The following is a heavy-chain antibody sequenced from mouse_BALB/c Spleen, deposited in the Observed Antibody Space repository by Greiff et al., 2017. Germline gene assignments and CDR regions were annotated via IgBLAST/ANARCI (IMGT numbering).Heavy chain of an antibody. CDR1: GDSITSGY. J-gene: IGHJ2*01. CDR2: ISYSGST. D-gene: IGHD1-1*02. V-gene: IGHV3-8*02. Sequence: VQLQQSGPSLVKPSQTLSLTCSVTGDSITSGYWNWIRKFPGNKLEYMGYISYSGSTYYNPSLKSRISITRDTSKNQYYLQLNSVTTEDTATYYCARWGDYAPYYFDYWGQGTTLTVSS. CDR3: ARWGDYAPYYFDY.